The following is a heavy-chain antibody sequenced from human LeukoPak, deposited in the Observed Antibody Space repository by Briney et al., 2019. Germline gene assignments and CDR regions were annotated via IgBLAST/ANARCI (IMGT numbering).Heavy chain of an antibody. CDR1: GFTFSSYT. V-gene: IGHV3-23*01. CDR2: ISDSGAST. J-gene: IGHJ4*02. CDR3: ATTNGRFWSGHYFDN. D-gene: IGHD3-3*01. Sequence: PGGSLRLSCAASGFTFSSYTMSWVRQAPGKGLEWVSAISDSGASTYYADSVKGRFTISRDNSKNTLFLQMNSLRAEDTAVYYCATTNGRFWSGHYFDNWGQGALVTVSS.